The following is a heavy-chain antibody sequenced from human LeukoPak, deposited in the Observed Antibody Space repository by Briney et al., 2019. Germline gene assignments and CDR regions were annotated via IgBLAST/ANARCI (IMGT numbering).Heavy chain of an antibody. CDR2: ISSSSSYI. J-gene: IGHJ4*02. CDR3: ARDPSKTYYYDSSGYD. V-gene: IGHV3-21*01. D-gene: IGHD3-22*01. Sequence: GGSLRLSCAASGFTFSSYSMNWVRQAPGNGLEWVSSISSSSSYIYYADSVKGRFTISRDNAKNSLYLQMNSLRAEDTAVYYCARDPSKTYYYDSSGYDWGQGTLVTVSS. CDR1: GFTFSSYS.